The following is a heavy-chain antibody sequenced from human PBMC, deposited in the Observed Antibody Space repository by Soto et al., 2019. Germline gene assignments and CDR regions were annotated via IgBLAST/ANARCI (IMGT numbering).Heavy chain of an antibody. CDR1: GYTFTGYY. D-gene: IGHD3-10*01. J-gene: IGHJ4*02. V-gene: IGHV1-2*04. CDR2: INPNSGAK. CDR3: ARGSHLMVRGKFDY. Sequence: QVQLVQSGAEVTKPGASVKVSCKASGYTFTGYYMHWVRQAPGQGLEWMGWINPNSGAKNYAQKVQVWVTRTRDTSITTPYMELSRRRSDDTAVYYCARGSHLMVRGKFDYWGQGTLVTVSS.